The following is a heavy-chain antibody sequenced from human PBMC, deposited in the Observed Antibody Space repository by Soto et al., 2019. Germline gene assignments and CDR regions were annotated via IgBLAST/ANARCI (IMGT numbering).Heavy chain of an antibody. V-gene: IGHV3-11*06. J-gene: IGHJ4*02. Sequence: KPGGSLRLSCAASGFTFSDYYMSWIRQAPGKGLEWVSYISSSSSYTNYADSVKGRFTISRDNAKNSLYLQMNSLRAEDTAVYYCARDTYYYDSSGYPDYWGQGTLVTVSS. CDR2: ISSSSSYT. CDR3: ARDTYYYDSSGYPDY. CDR1: GFTFSDYY. D-gene: IGHD3-22*01.